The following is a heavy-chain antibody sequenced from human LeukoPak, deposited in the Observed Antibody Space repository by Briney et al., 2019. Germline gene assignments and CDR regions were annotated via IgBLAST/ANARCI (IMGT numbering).Heavy chain of an antibody. V-gene: IGHV4-4*07. J-gene: IGHJ3*02. CDR3: ARGFGELAFDI. CDR1: GGSISSYY. D-gene: IGHD3-10*01. CDR2: IYTSGST. Sequence: SETLSPTCTVSGGSISSYYWSWIRQPAGKGLEWIGRIYTSGSTYYNPSLKSRVTISVDTSKNQFSLKLSSVTAADTAVYYCARGFGELAFDIWGQGTMVTVSS.